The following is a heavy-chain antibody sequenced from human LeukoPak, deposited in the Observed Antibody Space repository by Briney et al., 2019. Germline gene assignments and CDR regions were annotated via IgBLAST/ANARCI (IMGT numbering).Heavy chain of an antibody. CDR1: GGSFSGYH. Sequence: SETLSLTCAVYGGSFSGYHWSWIRQPPGKGLEWIGEINHSGSTNYNPSLKSRVTISVDTSKNQFSLKLSSVTAADTAVYYCARGRGSNWSYYYYYMDVWGKGTTVTVSS. V-gene: IGHV4-34*01. CDR3: ARGRGSNWSYYYYYMDV. J-gene: IGHJ6*03. D-gene: IGHD6-13*01. CDR2: INHSGST.